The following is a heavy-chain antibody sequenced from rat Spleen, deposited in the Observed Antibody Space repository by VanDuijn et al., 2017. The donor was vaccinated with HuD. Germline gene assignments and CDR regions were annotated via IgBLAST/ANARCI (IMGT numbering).Heavy chain of an antibody. CDR3: ATDDSRVSRFAY. CDR1: GFTFSDYN. Sequence: EVQLVESGGGLVQPGRSLKLSCAASGFTFSDYNMAWVRQAPKKGLEWVAYISPSGSTTHYRDSVRGRFTIFRDMAKSTLYLQMSSLRSEDTATYYCATDDSRVSRFAYWGQGTLVTVSS. J-gene: IGHJ3*01. V-gene: IGHV5-27*01. D-gene: IGHD1-4*01. CDR2: ISPSGSTT.